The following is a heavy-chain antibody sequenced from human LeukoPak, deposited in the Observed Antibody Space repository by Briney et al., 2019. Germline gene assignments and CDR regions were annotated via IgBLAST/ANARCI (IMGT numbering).Heavy chain of an antibody. D-gene: IGHD2-15*01. J-gene: IGHJ4*02. CDR1: GFTFTNYW. Sequence: GSLRLSCAASGFTFTNYWMTWVRQAPGKGLEWGANIKEDGSEKYYVDSVKGRFSISRDNAKNSLYLQMNSLRAEDTAVYYCARETGGSWNFDYWGQGTLVTVSS. V-gene: IGHV3-7*03. CDR3: ARETGGSWNFDY. CDR2: IKEDGSEK.